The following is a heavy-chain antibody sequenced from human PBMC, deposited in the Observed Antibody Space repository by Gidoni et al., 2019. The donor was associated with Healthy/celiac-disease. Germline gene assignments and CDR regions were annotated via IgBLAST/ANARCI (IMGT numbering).Heavy chain of an antibody. D-gene: IGHD3-22*01. Sequence: EVLLVESGGGLVQPGGSLRLSCAASGFTVSSNYMSWVRQAPGKGLEWVSVIYSGGSTYYADSVKGRFTISRDNSKNTLYLQMNSLRAEDTAVYYCARASDYDPGAFDIWGQGTMVTVSS. CDR3: ARASDYDPGAFDI. CDR1: GFTVSSNY. CDR2: IYSGGST. J-gene: IGHJ3*02. V-gene: IGHV3-66*02.